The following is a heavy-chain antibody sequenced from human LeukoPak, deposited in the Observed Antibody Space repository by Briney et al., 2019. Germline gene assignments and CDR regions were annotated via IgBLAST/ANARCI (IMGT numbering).Heavy chain of an antibody. V-gene: IGHV7-4-1*02. D-gene: IGHD3-22*01. J-gene: IGHJ6*03. CDR2: MNTNTGNP. Sequence: GSSVKVSCKASGGTFSSYAISWVRQAPGQGLEWMGWMNTNTGNPTYAQGFTGRFVFSLHTSVSTAYLQISSLKAEDTAVYYCARKDYDRRYYYYMDVWSKGSTVTVYS. CDR1: GGTFSSYA. CDR3: ARKDYDRRYYYYMDV.